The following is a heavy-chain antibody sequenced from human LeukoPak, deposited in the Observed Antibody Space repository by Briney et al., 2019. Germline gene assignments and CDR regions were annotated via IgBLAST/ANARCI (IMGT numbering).Heavy chain of an antibody. D-gene: IGHD4-23*01. CDR3: SKDPAQVSTVVSPLDS. CDR1: GFTFSSYA. Sequence: PGGSLRLSCTASGFTFSSYAMSWVRQAPGEGLEWVSTISGSGGSTYYADTLKGRFTITRDNSKITLYLQLSSRRAEDTAVYYCSKDPAQVSTVVSPLDSWGQGTLVTVSP. V-gene: IGHV3-23*01. CDR2: ISGSGGST. J-gene: IGHJ4*02.